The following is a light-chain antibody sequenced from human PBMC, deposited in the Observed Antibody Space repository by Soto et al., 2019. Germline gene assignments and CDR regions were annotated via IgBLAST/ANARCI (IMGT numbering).Light chain of an antibody. Sequence: DVQMTQSPSTLSESIGDRVTITCRASESISTWLAWYQHKPGKAPKLLIYLASSLESGVPSRFSGSGSGTELTLTINSLQPDDFATYYCLHYMTYSRTFGQGTKVEIK. CDR2: LAS. CDR1: ESISTW. V-gene: IGKV1-5*03. J-gene: IGKJ1*01. CDR3: LHYMTYSRT.